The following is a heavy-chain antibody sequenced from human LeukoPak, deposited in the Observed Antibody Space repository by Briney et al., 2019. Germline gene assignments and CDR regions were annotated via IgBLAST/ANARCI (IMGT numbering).Heavy chain of an antibody. CDR2: IYYSGST. CDR1: GASIRSSSYY. J-gene: IGHJ3*02. D-gene: IGHD2-2*01. Sequence: SETLSLTCTVSGASIRSSSYYWAWIRQAPGKGLEWIGSIYYSGSTYFNPSLKSRVSRSVDTSNNQFSLKLSSVTAADTAVYYCARRHRGHCSSTSCYFDAFDIWGQGTMVTVSS. CDR3: ARRHRGHCSSTSCYFDAFDI. V-gene: IGHV4-39*01.